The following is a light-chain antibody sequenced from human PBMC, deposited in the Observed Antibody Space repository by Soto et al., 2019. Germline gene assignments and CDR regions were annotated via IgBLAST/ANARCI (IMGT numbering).Light chain of an antibody. J-gene: IGLJ1*01. Sequence: QSALTQPASVSGSPGQAITISCTGASSDVGGYNYVSWYQQHAGKAPKLMMYDVSNRPSGVSNRFSGSKSGNTASLTISGLQAEDEADYYCISYTSRSTRIVFATGTKFT. CDR1: SSDVGGYNY. CDR2: DVS. CDR3: ISYTSRSTRIV. V-gene: IGLV2-14*01.